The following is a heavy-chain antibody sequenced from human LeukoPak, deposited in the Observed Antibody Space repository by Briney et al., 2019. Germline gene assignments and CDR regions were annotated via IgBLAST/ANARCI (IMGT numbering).Heavy chain of an antibody. CDR1: GLTFSSYS. V-gene: IGHV3-48*04. CDR2: ISSSSSTI. D-gene: IGHD6-13*01. Sequence: HPGGSLRLSCAVSGLTFSSYSMNWVRQAPGKGLEWVSYISSSSSTIYYADSVKGRSTISRDNAKNSLYLQMNSLRAEDTAVYYCARKRIAIDYWGQGTLVTVSS. J-gene: IGHJ4*02. CDR3: ARKRIAIDY.